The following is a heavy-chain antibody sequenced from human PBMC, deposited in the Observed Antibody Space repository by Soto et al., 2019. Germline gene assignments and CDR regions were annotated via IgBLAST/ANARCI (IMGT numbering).Heavy chain of an antibody. V-gene: IGHV4-61*01. J-gene: IGHJ4*02. D-gene: IGHD3-10*01. CDR1: GGSVSSATYY. CDR2: VYYSGST. CDR3: ARGGGVTAALDY. Sequence: VQLQESGPGLVKPSETLSLTCTVSGGSVSSATYYWSWIRQPPGKRLEWIGYVYYSGSTNYNPPRKSRVTISVDPSKNQFSLKLSSVTAADTAVYYRARGGGVTAALDYWGPGTLVTVSS.